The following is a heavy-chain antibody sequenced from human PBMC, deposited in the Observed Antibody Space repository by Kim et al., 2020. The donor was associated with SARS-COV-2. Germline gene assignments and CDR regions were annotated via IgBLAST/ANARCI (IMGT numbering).Heavy chain of an antibody. CDR2: ISSSSSTI. V-gene: IGHV3-48*02. Sequence: GGSLRLSCAASGFTFSSYSMNWVRQAPGKGLEWVSYISSSSSTIYYADSVKGRFTISRDNAKNSLYLQMNSLRDEDTAVYYCAREKAPPYYYDSSGCFDYWGQGTLVTVSS. D-gene: IGHD3-22*01. J-gene: IGHJ4*02. CDR1: GFTFSSYS. CDR3: AREKAPPYYYDSSGCFDY.